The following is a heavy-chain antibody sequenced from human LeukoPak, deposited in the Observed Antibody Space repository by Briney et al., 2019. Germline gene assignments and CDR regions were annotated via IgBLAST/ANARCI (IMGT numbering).Heavy chain of an antibody. Sequence: GGSLRLSCAASGFSFSTYEFHWVRQAPGKGLEWVSYISSSGSTIYYADSVKGRFTISRDNAKNSLYLQMNSLRAEDTAVYYCAELGITMIGGVWGKGTTVTISS. V-gene: IGHV3-48*03. CDR1: GFSFSTYE. CDR2: ISSSGSTI. J-gene: IGHJ6*04. CDR3: AELGITMIGGV. D-gene: IGHD3-10*02.